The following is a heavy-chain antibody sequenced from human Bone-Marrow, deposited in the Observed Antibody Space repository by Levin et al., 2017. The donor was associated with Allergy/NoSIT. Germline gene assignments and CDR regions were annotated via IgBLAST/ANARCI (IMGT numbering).Heavy chain of an antibody. CDR1: GYTFNGYY. V-gene: IGHV1-2*02. CDR3: AKDYVEDDGSYSFFDY. J-gene: IGHJ4*02. Sequence: PGASVKVSCKTSGYTFNGYYIHWVRQAPGQGLEWMGWINPHTTDTKFAQKFQGTVTLTIDTSITTAYMEMSSLTSDDTAVYYCAKDYVEDDGSYSFFDYWGQGTPVTVSS. D-gene: IGHD1-26*01. CDR2: INPHTTDT.